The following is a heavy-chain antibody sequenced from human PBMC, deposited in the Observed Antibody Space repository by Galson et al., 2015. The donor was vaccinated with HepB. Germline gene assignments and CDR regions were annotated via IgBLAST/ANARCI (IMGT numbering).Heavy chain of an antibody. CDR2: IYYGGRT. CDR1: GISISGSQYY. V-gene: IGHV4-39*01. CDR3: ARPLVLNGRFTPGVGPFHI. Sequence: ETLSLTCDVSGISISGSQYYWGWIRQSPKKGLEWIGSIYYGGRTYFSPSFQSRVAMSVDTSKNQLSLTLSSVTAADTAIYHCARPLVLNGRFTPGVGPFHIWGHGTLVTVSA. D-gene: IGHD2-8*01. J-gene: IGHJ3*02.